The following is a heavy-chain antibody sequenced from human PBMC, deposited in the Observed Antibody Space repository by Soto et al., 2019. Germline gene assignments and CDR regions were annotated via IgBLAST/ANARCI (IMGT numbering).Heavy chain of an antibody. CDR3: ARGPPGLRKTINPFDP. D-gene: IGHD3-3*01. J-gene: IGHJ5*02. Sequence: QVQRVQSGAEVKKPGSSVKVSCKASGGTFSSYTISWVRQAPGQGLEWMGRIIPILGIANYAQKFQGRVTITADKSTSPAYMELSGLRSEDTDVYSCARGPPGLRKTINPFDPWGQGTLVTVSS. V-gene: IGHV1-69*02. CDR2: IIPILGIA. CDR1: GGTFSSYT.